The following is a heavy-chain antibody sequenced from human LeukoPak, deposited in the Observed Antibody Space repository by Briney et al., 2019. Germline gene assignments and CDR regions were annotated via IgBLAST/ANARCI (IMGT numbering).Heavy chain of an antibody. CDR3: AIHFGKYYFDY. Sequence: SQTLSLTCTVSGGSISSGTYYWTWIRQPAGKGLEWIGRIYTSGSTNYNPSLKSRVTISVDTSKNQFSLKLSSVTAADTAVYYCAIHFGKYYFDYWGQGTLVTVSS. CDR2: IYTSGST. V-gene: IGHV4-61*02. J-gene: IGHJ4*02. CDR1: GGSISSGTYY. D-gene: IGHD3-3*01.